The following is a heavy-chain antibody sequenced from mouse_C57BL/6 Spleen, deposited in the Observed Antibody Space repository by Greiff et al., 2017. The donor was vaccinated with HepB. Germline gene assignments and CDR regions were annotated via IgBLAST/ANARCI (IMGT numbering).Heavy chain of an antibody. V-gene: IGHV1-61*01. CDR2: IYPSDSET. J-gene: IGHJ1*03. CDR1: GYTFTSYW. Sequence: VQLQQSGAELVRPGSSVKLSCKASGYTFTSYWMDWVKQRPGQGLEWIGNIYPSDSETHYNQKFKDKATLTVDKSSSTAYMQLSSLTSEDSAVYYCARGDDYDFDVWGTGTTVTVSS. CDR3: ARGDDYDFDV. D-gene: IGHD2-4*01.